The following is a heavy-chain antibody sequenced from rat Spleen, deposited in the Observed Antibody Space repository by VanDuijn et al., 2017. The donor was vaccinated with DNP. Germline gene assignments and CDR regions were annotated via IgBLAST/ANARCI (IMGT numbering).Heavy chain of an antibody. V-gene: IGHV5-31*01. J-gene: IGHJ2*01. CDR3: AGRPPPTRGPFDY. CDR2: ITNTGDNT. Sequence: EVQLVESGGGLVQPGRSRKLSCVASGFTFNNYWMNWVRQAPGRGLEWVASITNTGDNTYYSDSVKGRFIISRNNAKSTLYLQIDSLRSDDTATYYCAGRPPPTRGPFDYWGQGIMVTVSS. D-gene: IGHD1-4*01. CDR1: GFTFNNYW.